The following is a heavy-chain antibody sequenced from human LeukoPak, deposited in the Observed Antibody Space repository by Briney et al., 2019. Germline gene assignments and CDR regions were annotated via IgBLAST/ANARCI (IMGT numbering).Heavy chain of an antibody. CDR3: ARGAFYGDYDY. CDR1: GGSISSYY. V-gene: IGHV4-59*01. J-gene: IGHJ4*02. D-gene: IGHD4-17*01. CDR2: IYYSGST. Sequence: SETLSLTCTVSGGSISSYYWSWIRQPPGKGLEWIGYIYYSGSTNYNPSLKSRVTVSVDTSKNQFSLKLSSVTAADTAVYYCARGAFYGDYDYWGQGTLVTVSS.